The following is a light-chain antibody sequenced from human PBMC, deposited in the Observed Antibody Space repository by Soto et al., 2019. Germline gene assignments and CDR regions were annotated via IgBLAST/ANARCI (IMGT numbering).Light chain of an antibody. CDR2: GAS. CDR3: QLFNSYPLS. V-gene: IGKV1-9*01. CDR1: QGIRSF. J-gene: IGKJ4*01. Sequence: DIQLTQSPSFLSASVGDRVTITCRASQGIRSFLVWHQQKPGKAPKVLIFGASTLQSGVPSRFSGSGFGTDFTLTSDTRQPENFATYYCQLFNSYPLSFGGGTKVEIK.